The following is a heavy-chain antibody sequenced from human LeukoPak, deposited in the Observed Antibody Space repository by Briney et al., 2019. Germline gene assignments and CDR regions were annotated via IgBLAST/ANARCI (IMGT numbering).Heavy chain of an antibody. Sequence: SETLSLTCTVSGGSLSSYFWSWIRQPPGKGLEWIGFIYYSGSTNYNPSLKSRVTISVDTSKNQFSLKLSSVTAADTAVYYCARHSSIAARPRWFDPWGQGTLVTVSS. V-gene: IGHV4-59*08. CDR3: ARHSSIAARPRWFDP. D-gene: IGHD6-6*01. J-gene: IGHJ5*02. CDR2: IYYSGST. CDR1: GGSLSSYF.